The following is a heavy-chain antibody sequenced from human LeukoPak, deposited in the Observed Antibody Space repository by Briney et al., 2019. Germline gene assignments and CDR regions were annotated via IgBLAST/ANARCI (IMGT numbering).Heavy chain of an antibody. V-gene: IGHV1-18*01. Sequence: GASVKVSCKASGYTFTSYGISWVRQAPGQGLEWMGWISAYNGNTNYAQKLQGRVTMTTDTSTSTAYMELRSLRSDDTAVYYCARFAQLDYYYYYTDVWGKGTTVTVSS. CDR2: ISAYNGNT. J-gene: IGHJ6*03. D-gene: IGHD6-6*01. CDR1: GYTFTSYG. CDR3: ARFAQLDYYYYYTDV.